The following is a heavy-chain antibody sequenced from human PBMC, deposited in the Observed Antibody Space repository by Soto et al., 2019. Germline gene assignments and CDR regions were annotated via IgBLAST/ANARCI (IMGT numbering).Heavy chain of an antibody. CDR3: TKGGYDLIYYFGLDV. V-gene: IGHV3-9*01. Sequence: EVQLIESGGGWVQPGTSLRVSCAASGFTFHEYAMHWVRQAPGKGLEWVSGISSDGDTIAYADSVQGRFTDFRDNAQNTLYLQMNSLRAEATALYYCTKGGYDLIYYFGLDVWGQGTSVTVSS. CDR1: GFTFHEYA. D-gene: IGHD5-12*01. J-gene: IGHJ6*02. CDR2: ISSDGDTI.